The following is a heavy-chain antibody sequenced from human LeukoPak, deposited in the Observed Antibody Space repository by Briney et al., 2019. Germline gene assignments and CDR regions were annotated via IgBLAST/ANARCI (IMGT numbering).Heavy chain of an antibody. D-gene: IGHD5-24*01. CDR2: IYYSGST. V-gene: IGHV4-59*01. J-gene: IGHJ4*02. CDR3: ARGAEMATIGDY. CDR1: GGSISSYY. Sequence: SETQSLTCTVSGGSISSYYWSWIRQPPGKGLEWIGYIYYSGSTNYNPSLRSRVTISVDTSKNQFSLKLSSVTAADTAVYYCARGAEMATIGDYWGQGTLVTVSS.